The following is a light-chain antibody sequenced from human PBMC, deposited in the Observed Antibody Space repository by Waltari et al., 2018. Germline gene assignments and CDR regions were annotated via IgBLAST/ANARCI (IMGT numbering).Light chain of an antibody. CDR2: RTD. Sequence: QSVLSQPPSASATPGQRVTISCSGTDSNTGTNSVFWSQHGPGQAPRLLIYRTDQRPSGIPDRFSGSKSGTSASLAITGLRSEDEAEYYCAAWDSGLSVSYVFGSGTKVTV. J-gene: IGLJ1*01. V-gene: IGLV1-47*01. CDR1: DSNTGTNS. CDR3: AAWDSGLSVSYV.